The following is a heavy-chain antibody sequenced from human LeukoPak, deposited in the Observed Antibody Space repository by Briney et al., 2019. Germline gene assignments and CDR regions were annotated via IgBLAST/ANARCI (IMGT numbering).Heavy chain of an antibody. D-gene: IGHD6-13*01. CDR2: INQDGSEQ. Sequence: GGSLRLSCAASVFTFSSYWMSWVRQAPGKWRDGVANINQDGSEQYYVDSAKGRFTISRDNGKKSLFLQMNSLRVEDTAVYFCVRGRGNSSSWYWDYWGQGTLVTVSS. CDR3: VRGRGNSSSWYWDY. J-gene: IGHJ4*02. V-gene: IGHV3-7*02. CDR1: VFTFSSYW.